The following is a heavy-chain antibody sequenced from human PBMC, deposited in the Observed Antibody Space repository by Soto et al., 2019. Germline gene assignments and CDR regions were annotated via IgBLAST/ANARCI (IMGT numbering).Heavy chain of an antibody. J-gene: IGHJ6*02. Sequence: EVQLVESGGGLVQPGGSLRLSCAASGFTFSSYWMHWVRQAPGKGLVWVSRINRDGSSTNYADSVKGRFTISRDNARNTLFLQMDTLRAEDTAVYYCTRSGSSPYYYGMDVWGQGTTVTVSS. CDR2: INRDGSST. V-gene: IGHV3-74*01. CDR3: TRSGSSPYYYGMDV. D-gene: IGHD6-6*01. CDR1: GFTFSSYW.